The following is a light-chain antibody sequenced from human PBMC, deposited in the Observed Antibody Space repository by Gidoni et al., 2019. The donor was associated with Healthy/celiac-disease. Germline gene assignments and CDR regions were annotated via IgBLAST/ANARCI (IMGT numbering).Light chain of an antibody. CDR3: QAWDSSTVV. CDR2: QDS. CDR1: KLGDKY. V-gene: IGLV3-1*01. Sequence: SSELPQPPPVSVSPGQTASITGSGDKLGDKYACWYQQKPGQSPVLVIYQDSKRPSGIPERFSGSNSGNTATLTISGTQAMDEADYYCQAWDSSTVVFGGGTKLTVL. J-gene: IGLJ2*01.